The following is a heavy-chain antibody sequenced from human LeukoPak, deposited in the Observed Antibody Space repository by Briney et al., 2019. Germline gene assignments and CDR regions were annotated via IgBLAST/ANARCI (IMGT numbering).Heavy chain of an antibody. Sequence: GGSLRLSCAASGFTFSSYAMSWVRQAPGKGLEWVSVSSGSGGSTYYADSVKGRFTISRDNSKNTLYLQMNSLRAEDTAVYYCAREGEPYYDILTGYSYWGQGTLVTVSS. D-gene: IGHD3-9*01. CDR1: GFTFSSYA. CDR3: AREGEPYYDILTGYSY. V-gene: IGHV3-23*01. J-gene: IGHJ4*02. CDR2: SSGSGGST.